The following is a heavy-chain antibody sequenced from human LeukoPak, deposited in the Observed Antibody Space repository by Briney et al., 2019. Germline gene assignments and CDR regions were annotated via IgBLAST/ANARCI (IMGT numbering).Heavy chain of an antibody. Sequence: GGSLRLAWAASGFTFSRYCISWVRQAAGEGLGWVSSVSGSSSYIYNAESVKGRFTICRDNAKNSPYLQMNSLRDEDTAVYYSARSTSVNYDSSGYSALDYWGQGTLVTVSS. D-gene: IGHD3-22*01. CDR3: ARSTSVNYDSSGYSALDY. CDR1: GFTFSRYC. CDR2: VSGSSSYI. V-gene: IGHV3-21*01. J-gene: IGHJ4*02.